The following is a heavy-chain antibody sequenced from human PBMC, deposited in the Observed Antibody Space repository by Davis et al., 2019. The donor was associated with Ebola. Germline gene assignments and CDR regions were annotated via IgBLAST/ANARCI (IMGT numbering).Heavy chain of an antibody. D-gene: IGHD2-15*01. CDR1: GYTFTSYY. V-gene: IGHV1-46*03. CDR3: ARDALPGADNIVVVVAGGVGMDV. Sequence: AASVKVSCKASGYTFTSYYMHWVRQAPGQGLEWMGIINPSGGSTSYAQKFQGRVTMTRDTSTSTVYMELSSLRSEDTAVYYCARDALPGADNIVVVVAGGVGMDVWGQGTTVTVSS. CDR2: INPSGGST. J-gene: IGHJ6*02.